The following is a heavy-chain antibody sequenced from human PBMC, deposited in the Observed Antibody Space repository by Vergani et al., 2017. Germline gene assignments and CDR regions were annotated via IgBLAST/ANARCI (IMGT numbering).Heavy chain of an antibody. V-gene: IGHV4-59*01. Sequence: QVQLQESGPGLVKPSETLSLTCTVSGGSISSYYWSWIRQPPGKGLEWIGYIYYSGSTNYNPSLKSRVTISVDTSKNQFSLKLSSVTAADTAVYYCARWGVFPYPNWFDPWGQGTLVTVSS. CDR2: IYYSGST. CDR3: ARWGVFPYPNWFDP. CDR1: GGSISSYY. D-gene: IGHD3-16*01. J-gene: IGHJ5*02.